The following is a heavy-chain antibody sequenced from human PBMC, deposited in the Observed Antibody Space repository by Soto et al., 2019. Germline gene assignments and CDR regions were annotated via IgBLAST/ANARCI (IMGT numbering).Heavy chain of an antibody. V-gene: IGHV1-69*06. CDR1: GSRFSNYV. CDR2: IIPIFNST. D-gene: IGHD2-2*02. CDR3: AREGRGKKAGYNGLVSLGY. J-gene: IGHJ4*02. Sequence: QVQLVQSGAEVKTPGSSLKVSCKVSGSRFSNYVISWVRQAPGHGLEWLGRIIPIFNSTKYAQSFQGRVTITADKSTSTASLELSSLSSYDTAVYYCAREGRGKKAGYNGLVSLGYWGQGTLVTVSS.